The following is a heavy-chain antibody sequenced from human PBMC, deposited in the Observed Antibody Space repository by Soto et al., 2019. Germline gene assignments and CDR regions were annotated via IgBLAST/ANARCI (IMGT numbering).Heavy chain of an antibody. CDR3: AKNYYFDN. V-gene: IGHV3-23*01. CDR1: GFIFSSYA. Sequence: EVHLLESGGGLVQTGGSLRLSCAASGFIFSSYAMSWVRQAPGKGLEWVSSINVHGGSKNYADSVTGRFTMSRDDSKSMVFLQMDSLRADDTAVYYCAKNYYFDNWGQGTLIIVSS. J-gene: IGHJ4*02. CDR2: INVHGGSK.